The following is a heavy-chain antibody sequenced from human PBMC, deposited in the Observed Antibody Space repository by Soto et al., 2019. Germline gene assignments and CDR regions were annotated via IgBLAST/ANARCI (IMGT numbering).Heavy chain of an antibody. CDR1: GFTFDDYA. D-gene: IGHD6-19*01. CDR2: ISWNSGSI. Sequence: GGSLRLSCAASGFTFDDYAMHWVRQAPGKGLEWVSGISWNSGSIGYADSVKGRFTISRDNAKNSLYLQMNSLRAEDTALYYCAKDLTAHRVLAVAASCPFDYWGQGTLVTVSS. V-gene: IGHV3-9*01. J-gene: IGHJ4*02. CDR3: AKDLTAHRVLAVAASCPFDY.